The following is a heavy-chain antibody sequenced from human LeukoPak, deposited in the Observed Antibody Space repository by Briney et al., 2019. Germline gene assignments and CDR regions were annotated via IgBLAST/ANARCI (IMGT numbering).Heavy chain of an antibody. CDR2: TFYRSKWFY. Sequence: SQTLSLTCAFSGGSVSNNNALWTWIRQSPSGGLEWLGRTFYRSKWFYDYADSVKSLMTISADTSSNQISLHLSSVTPEDTATYYCARSDDTTGWLGLFEYWGQGSLVVVSS. CDR3: ARSDDTTGWLGLFEY. J-gene: IGHJ4*02. CDR1: GGSVSNNNAL. V-gene: IGHV6-1*01. D-gene: IGHD6-19*01.